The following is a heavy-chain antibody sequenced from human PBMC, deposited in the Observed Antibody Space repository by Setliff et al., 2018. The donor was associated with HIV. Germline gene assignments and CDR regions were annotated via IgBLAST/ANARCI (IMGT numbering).Heavy chain of an antibody. V-gene: IGHV4-59*01. CDR3: ARDRRRGLFGELSLGFDY. J-gene: IGHJ4*02. CDR2: IYYSGST. D-gene: IGHD3-10*01. CDR1: GGSISGYY. Sequence: SETLSLTCTVSGGSISGYYWSWIRQPPGKGLEWIGYIYYSGSTNYNPSLKSRVTISVDTSKNQFSLKLSSVTAADTAVYYCARDRRRGLFGELSLGFDYWGQGTLVTVSS.